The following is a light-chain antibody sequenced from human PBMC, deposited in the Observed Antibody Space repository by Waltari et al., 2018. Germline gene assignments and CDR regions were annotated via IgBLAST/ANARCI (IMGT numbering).Light chain of an antibody. J-gene: IGLJ2*01. CDR2: EVR. V-gene: IGLV2-23*02. CDR3: CSYGGASIRV. CDR1: TSDVGSYTL. Sequence: QSALTQPASVSGSPGQSITISCTGTTSDVGSYTLVSWYRQHPGEAPKLIIYEVRKRPSGVSDRFSGSKSGNTASLTISGLQAEDEADYYCCSYGGASIRVFGGGTKLTVL.